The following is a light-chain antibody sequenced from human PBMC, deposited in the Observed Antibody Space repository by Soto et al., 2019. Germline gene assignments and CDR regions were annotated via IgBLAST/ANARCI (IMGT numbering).Light chain of an antibody. CDR1: QSVSTT. CDR2: GAS. CDR3: QTVDKWPL. Sequence: EIVLTQSPGTLSFSAWERATLSCRASQSVSTTVAWYHQKPGQAPRLLFYGASTRATGIPARFSGSGSGTEFTLTINSLQSEDFAVYFCQTVDKWPLFGQGTRLEIK. V-gene: IGKV3-15*01. J-gene: IGKJ5*01.